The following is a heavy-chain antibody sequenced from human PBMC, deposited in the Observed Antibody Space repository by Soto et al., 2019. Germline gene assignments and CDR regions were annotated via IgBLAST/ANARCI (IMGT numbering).Heavy chain of an antibody. CDR2: IIPILGIA. CDR1: GGTFSSYT. D-gene: IGHD3-10*01. J-gene: IGHJ3*02. CDR3: ARELSPHIRNPYDI. Sequence: GSAVKVSCKASGGTFSSYTISWVRQAPRQGLEWMGRIIPILGIANYAQKFQGRVTITADKSTSTAYMELSSLRSEDTAVYYCARELSPHIRNPYDISTQGTIDIVSS. V-gene: IGHV1-69*04.